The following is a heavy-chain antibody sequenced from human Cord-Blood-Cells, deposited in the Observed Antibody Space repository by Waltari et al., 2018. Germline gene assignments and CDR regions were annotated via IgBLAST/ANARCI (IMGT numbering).Heavy chain of an antibody. CDR2: IYSGGST. V-gene: IGHV3-53*01. D-gene: IGHD1-26*01. Sequence: EVQLVESGGGLIQPGGSLGLSCAASGFTVSSNYMSWVRQAPGKGLEWVSVIYSGGSTYYADSVKGRFTISRDNSKNTLYLQMNSLRAEDTAVYYCAREGKGSYYYFDYWGQGTLVTVSS. J-gene: IGHJ4*02. CDR1: GFTVSSNY. CDR3: AREGKGSYYYFDY.